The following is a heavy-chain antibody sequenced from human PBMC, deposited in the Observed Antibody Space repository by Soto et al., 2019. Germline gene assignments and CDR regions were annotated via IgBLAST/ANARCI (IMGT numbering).Heavy chain of an antibody. CDR3: DRGITGNIRGGMDV. V-gene: IGHV4-30-4*01. D-gene: IGHD1-20*01. CDR2: MHYSGST. Sequence: SETLSLTCTVSGGSISSGDYFWSWIREPPGKGLYWIGYMHYSGSTYDTPSLKIRVNIPGETSKKSLHLKLSSVTVADTAVYYCDRGITGNIRGGMDVWGQGTKVTVSS. CDR1: GGSISSGDYF. J-gene: IGHJ6*02.